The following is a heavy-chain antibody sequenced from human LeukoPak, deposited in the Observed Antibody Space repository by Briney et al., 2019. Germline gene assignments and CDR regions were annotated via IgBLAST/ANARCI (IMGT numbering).Heavy chain of an antibody. CDR2: MYHSGST. Sequence: PSETLSLTCTVSGYSISSGHYWGWIRQPPGKGLEWIGSMYHSGSTYYNPPLKSRVTISEDTSKNQSSLKLSSVTAADTAVYYCARKYPSSTRLVWFDPWGQGTLVTVSS. D-gene: IGHD2-2*01. J-gene: IGHJ5*02. V-gene: IGHV4-38-2*02. CDR3: ARKYPSSTRLVWFDP. CDR1: GYSISSGHY.